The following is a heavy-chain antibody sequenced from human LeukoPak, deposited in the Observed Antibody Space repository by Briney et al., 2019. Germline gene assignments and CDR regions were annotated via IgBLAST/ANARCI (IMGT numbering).Heavy chain of an antibody. D-gene: IGHD3-22*01. CDR3: AKDRTSGYYYVMYFDY. V-gene: IGHV3-66*01. Sequence: GGSLRLSCAASGFTVSGNYMSWVRQAPGKGLEWVSIIYSGDSTYYADSVKGRFTISRDNSKNTLYLQMNSLRAEDTAVYYCAKDRTSGYYYVMYFDYWGQGTLVTVSS. J-gene: IGHJ4*02. CDR1: GFTVSGNY. CDR2: IYSGDST.